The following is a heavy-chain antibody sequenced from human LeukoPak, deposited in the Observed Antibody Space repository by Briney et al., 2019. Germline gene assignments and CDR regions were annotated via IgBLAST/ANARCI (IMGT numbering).Heavy chain of an antibody. Sequence: GGSLRLSCVASGFTFSNYWMTWVRRAPEKGREWVASISQDGSQKYYVDSVKGRFTISRDNAENSLYLQMNSLRAEDTAVYYCAGGFNWNYGRFVFWGQGTLVTVSS. J-gene: IGHJ4*02. V-gene: IGHV3-7*05. CDR1: GFTFSNYW. CDR2: ISQDGSQK. CDR3: AGGFNWNYGRFVF. D-gene: IGHD1-7*01.